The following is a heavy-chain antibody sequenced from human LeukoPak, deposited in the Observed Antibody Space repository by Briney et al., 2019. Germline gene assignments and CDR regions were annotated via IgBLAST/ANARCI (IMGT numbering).Heavy chain of an antibody. CDR3: ARGRSYDYVWGSYRTRYYFDY. CDR1: GGSISSGGYS. CDR2: IYHSGST. D-gene: IGHD3-16*02. Sequence: TTSETLSLTCAVSGGSISSGGYSWSWIRQPPGKGLEWIGYIYHSGSTYYNPSLRSRVTISVDTSKNQFSLKLSSVTAADTAVYYCARGRSYDYVWGSYRTRYYFDYWGQGTLVTVSS. V-gene: IGHV4-30-2*01. J-gene: IGHJ4*02.